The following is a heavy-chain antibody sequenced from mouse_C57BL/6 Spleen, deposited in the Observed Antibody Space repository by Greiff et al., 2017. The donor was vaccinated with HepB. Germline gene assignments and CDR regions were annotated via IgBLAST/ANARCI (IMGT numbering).Heavy chain of an antibody. D-gene: IGHD1-1*01. CDR2: IDPSDSET. V-gene: IGHV1-52*01. CDR3: ARITTVVEDY. Sequence: VQLQQPGAELVRPGSSVKLSCKASGYTFTSYWMHWVKQRPIQGLEWIGNIDPSDSETHYNQKFKDKATLTVDQSSSTAYMQLSSLTSEDSAVYYCARITTVVEDYWGQGTTLTVSS. CDR1: GYTFTSYW. J-gene: IGHJ2*01.